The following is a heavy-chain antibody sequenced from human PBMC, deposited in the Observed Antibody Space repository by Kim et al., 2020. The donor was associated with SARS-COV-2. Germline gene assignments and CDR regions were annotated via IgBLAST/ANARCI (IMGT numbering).Heavy chain of an antibody. J-gene: IGHJ4*02. Sequence: SETLSLTCTVSGGSISSYYWSWIRQPPGKGLEWIGYIYYSGSTNYNPSLKSRVTISVDTSKNQFSLKLSSVTAADTAVYYCARWGCSGGSCYLDYWGQGTLVTVSS. CDR1: GGSISSYY. CDR3: ARWGCSGGSCYLDY. CDR2: IYYSGST. V-gene: IGHV4-59*01. D-gene: IGHD2-15*01.